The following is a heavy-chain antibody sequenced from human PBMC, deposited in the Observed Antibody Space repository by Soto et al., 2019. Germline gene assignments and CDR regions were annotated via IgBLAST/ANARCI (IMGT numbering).Heavy chain of an antibody. CDR3: AGSYGRYCDWLATAHGMDV. CDR1: GGSFSGYY. D-gene: IGHD3-9*01. J-gene: IGHJ6*02. CDR2: INHSGST. Sequence: SETLSLTCAVYGGSFSGYYWSWIRQPPGKGLEWIGEINHSGSTNYNPSLKSRVTISVDTSKNQFSLKLSSVTAADTAVYYCAGSYGRYCDWLATAHGMDVWGQGTTVTVSS. V-gene: IGHV4-34*09.